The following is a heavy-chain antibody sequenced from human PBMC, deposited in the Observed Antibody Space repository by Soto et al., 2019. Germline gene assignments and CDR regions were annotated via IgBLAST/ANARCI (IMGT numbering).Heavy chain of an antibody. Sequence: QVQLQESGPGLVKPSQTLSLTCSVSGGSISSGDYYCIWIRQPPGKGLEWIGYIYYSGSTYYNPSLKCRVTMSIDTSKNQFSLKLSSVTAADTAVYYCARASRHYNSRWYDRYFDYWGQGTLVTVSS. CDR1: GGSISSGDYY. V-gene: IGHV4-30-4*01. CDR2: IYYSGST. J-gene: IGHJ4*02. CDR3: ARASRHYNSRWYDRYFDY. D-gene: IGHD6-13*01.